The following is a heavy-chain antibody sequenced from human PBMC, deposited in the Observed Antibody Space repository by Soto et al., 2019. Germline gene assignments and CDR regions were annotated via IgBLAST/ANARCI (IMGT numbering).Heavy chain of an antibody. Sequence: QVQLVQSGAEEKKPGASVKVSCKASGYTFTNYAMHWVRQAPGQRLEWMGWINVGNGNTKYSQKFQGRVTITRDTPASTADMELSSLRSEDTAVYYCARRGDGMDVWGQGTTVTVYS. CDR2: INVGNGNT. J-gene: IGHJ6*02. CDR3: ARRGDGMDV. D-gene: IGHD3-10*01. V-gene: IGHV1-3*05. CDR1: GYTFTNYA.